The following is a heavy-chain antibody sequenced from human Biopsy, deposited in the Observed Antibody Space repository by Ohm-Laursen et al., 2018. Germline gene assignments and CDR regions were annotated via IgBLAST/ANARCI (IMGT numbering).Heavy chain of an antibody. D-gene: IGHD2-21*02. J-gene: IGHJ3*01. V-gene: IGHV3-23*01. CDR1: GFTFRNYA. CDR2: IGGGGSPT. CDR3: SKLGGDPAPFDRASDV. Sequence: SLRLSCAASGFTFRNYALTWVRQAPGKGLEWVSAIGGGGSPTLYADSVKGLSTITRDDSKNTLYLQRNSMRVEDSAVYFCSKLGGDPAPFDRASDVWSRGTKVTVSS.